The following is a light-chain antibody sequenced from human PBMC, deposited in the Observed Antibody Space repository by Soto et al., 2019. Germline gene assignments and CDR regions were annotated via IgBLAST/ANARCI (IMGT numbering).Light chain of an antibody. CDR1: QGIRND. V-gene: IGKV1-17*01. Sequence: DIQMTQSPSSLSASVGDRVTITCRACQGIRNDLGWYQQKPGKAPKRLIYAASSLQSGVPSRFSGSGSGTEFTLTISSLQPEDFAVYYCQQYNNWPQITFGQGTRLEIK. CDR3: QQYNNWPQIT. J-gene: IGKJ5*01. CDR2: AAS.